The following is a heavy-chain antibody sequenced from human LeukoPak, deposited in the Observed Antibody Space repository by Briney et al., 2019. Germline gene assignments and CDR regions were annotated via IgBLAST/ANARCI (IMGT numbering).Heavy chain of an antibody. V-gene: IGHV4-34*01. CDR2: INHSGST. J-gene: IGHJ5*02. D-gene: IGHD3-16*01. Sequence: ETLSLTCAVYGGSFSGYYWSWIRQPPGKGLEWIGEINHSGSTNYNPSLKSRVTISVDTSKNQFSLKLSSVTAADTAVYYCARGKSTHYDYVWGSFSINWFDPWGQGTLVTVSS. CDR3: ARGKSTHYDYVWGSFSINWFDP. CDR1: GGSFSGYY.